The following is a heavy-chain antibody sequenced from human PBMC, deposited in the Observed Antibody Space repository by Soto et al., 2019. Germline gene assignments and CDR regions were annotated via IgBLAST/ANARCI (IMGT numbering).Heavy chain of an antibody. CDR3: ARDVPLVGATRGFDY. D-gene: IGHD1-26*01. CDR2: IYTSGST. CDR1: GGSISSYY. V-gene: IGHV4-4*07. Sequence: SLTCTVSGGSISSYYWSWIRQPAGKGLEWIGRIYTSGSTNYNPSLKSRVTMSVDTSKNQFSLKLSSVTAADTAVYYCARDVPLVGATRGFDYWGQGTLVTVSS. J-gene: IGHJ4*02.